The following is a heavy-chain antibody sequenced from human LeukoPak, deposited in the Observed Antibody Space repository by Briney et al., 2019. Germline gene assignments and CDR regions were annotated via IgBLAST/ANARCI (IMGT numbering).Heavy chain of an antibody. CDR1: GFTFSSYA. V-gene: IGHV3-23*01. D-gene: IGHD3-22*01. CDR3: ARANYDSSGYYYLRGAYYYYMDV. Sequence: GGSLRLSCAASGFTFSSYAMSWVRQAPGKGLEWVSAISGSGGSTYYADSVKGRFTISRDNAKNSLYLQMNSLRAEDTALYYCARANYDSSGYYYLRGAYYYYMDVWGKGTTVTVSS. CDR2: ISGSGGST. J-gene: IGHJ6*03.